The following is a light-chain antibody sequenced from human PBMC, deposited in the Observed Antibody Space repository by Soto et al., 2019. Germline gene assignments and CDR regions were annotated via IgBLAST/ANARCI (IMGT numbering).Light chain of an antibody. CDR1: QSVSTY. CDR3: QQYYNYPYT. J-gene: IGKJ2*01. CDR2: ATF. V-gene: IGKV1-8*01. Sequence: AIRMTQSPSSLSASTGDRVTITCRASQSVSTYLAWYQQKPGKAPNLLIYATFTLQSGVPSRFSGSASGTEFTLTISRLQSEDFATYYCQQYYNYPYTFGQGTTLEI.